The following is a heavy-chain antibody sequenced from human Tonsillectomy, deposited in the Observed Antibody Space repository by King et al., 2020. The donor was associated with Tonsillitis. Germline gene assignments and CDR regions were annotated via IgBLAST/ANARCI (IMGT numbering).Heavy chain of an antibody. Sequence: QLVQSGAEVKKPGSSVKVSCKASGGTFSRYVISWVRQAPGQGLEWMGRIIPILGIANYAQKFQGRVTITADKSTTTAYMELSSLRSEDTAVYYCARGLRGCNSTSCPEDPYDYYYYGMDVWGQGTTVTVSS. J-gene: IGHJ6*02. CDR2: IIPILGIA. CDR1: GGTFSRYV. CDR3: ARGLRGCNSTSCPEDPYDYYYYGMDV. V-gene: IGHV1-69*04. D-gene: IGHD2-2*01.